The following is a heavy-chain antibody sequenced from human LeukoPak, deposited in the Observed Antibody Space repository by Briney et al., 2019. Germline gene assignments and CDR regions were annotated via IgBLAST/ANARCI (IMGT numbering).Heavy chain of an antibody. CDR1: GGTFSSYA. CDR3: MMDIVVTITGTPSFDY. Sequence: ASVKVSCKASGGTFSSYAISWVRQAPRQGLEWMGGIIPIFGTANYAQKFQGRVTITTDESTSTAYMELSSLRSEDTAVYYCMMDIVVTITGTPSFDYWGQGTLVTVSS. CDR2: IIPIFGTA. D-gene: IGHD5-12*01. V-gene: IGHV1-69*05. J-gene: IGHJ4*02.